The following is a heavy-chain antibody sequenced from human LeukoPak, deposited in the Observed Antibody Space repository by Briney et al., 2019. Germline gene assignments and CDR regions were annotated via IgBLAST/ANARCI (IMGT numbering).Heavy chain of an antibody. Sequence: SETLSLTCTVSGGSISSYYWTGVRQPAGKGLEWIGRIYTSGGTNYNPSLKSRVTMSVDTSENRLSLKLTSVTAVDTAVYYCARAPSYNSARLDVWGQGTTVTVSS. CDR3: ARAPSYNSARLDV. D-gene: IGHD1-1*01. CDR2: IYTSGGT. CDR1: GGSISSYY. J-gene: IGHJ6*02. V-gene: IGHV4-4*07.